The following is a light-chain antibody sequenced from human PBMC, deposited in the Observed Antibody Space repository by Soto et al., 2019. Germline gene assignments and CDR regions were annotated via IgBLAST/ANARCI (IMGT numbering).Light chain of an antibody. J-gene: IGKJ1*01. V-gene: IGKV3-15*01. CDR3: QQDNNWART. Sequence: EIVMTQSPATLSVSPGERATLSCRASQSVSSNLAWYQQKPGQAPRLLIYGASTRATGIPARFSGSGSGTEFTLTISSLQSEDVAVYYCQQDNNWARTFGQGTKV. CDR2: GAS. CDR1: QSVSSN.